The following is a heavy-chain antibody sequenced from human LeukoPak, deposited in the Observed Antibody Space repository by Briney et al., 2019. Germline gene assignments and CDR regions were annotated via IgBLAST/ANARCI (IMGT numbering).Heavy chain of an antibody. Sequence: SETLSLTCTVSGGSISSYYWSRIRQPPGTGLEWIGYIYYSGSTNYNPSLKSRVTISVDTSKNQFSLKLSSVTAADTAVYYCARDIDTMTNAFDIWGQGTMVTVSS. J-gene: IGHJ3*02. D-gene: IGHD3-22*01. V-gene: IGHV4-59*01. CDR1: GGSISSYY. CDR3: ARDIDTMTNAFDI. CDR2: IYYSGST.